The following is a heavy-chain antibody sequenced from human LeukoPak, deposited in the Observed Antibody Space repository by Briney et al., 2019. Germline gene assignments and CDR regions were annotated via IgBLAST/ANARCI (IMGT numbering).Heavy chain of an antibody. J-gene: IGHJ3*01. V-gene: IGHV3-33*06. CDR1: GFTFSSYA. D-gene: IGHD2-15*01. CDR3: VKEQGSGANDVFDF. CDR2: IWYDGSNE. Sequence: GGSLRLSCAASGFTFSSYAMHWVRQAPGKGLEWVAVIWYDGSNEYYADSVKGRFTISRDNSKNTLYLQMYSLRAEDTAVYYCVKEQGSGANDVFDFWGQGTMVTVSS.